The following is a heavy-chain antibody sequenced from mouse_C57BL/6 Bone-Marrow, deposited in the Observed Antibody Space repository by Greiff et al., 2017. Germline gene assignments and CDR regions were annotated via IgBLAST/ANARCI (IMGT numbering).Heavy chain of an antibody. CDR3: ARYGSSYVDY. J-gene: IGHJ2*01. D-gene: IGHD1-1*01. Sequence: VQLQQSGPELVKPGASVKISCKASGYTFTDYYMNWVKQSHGKSLEWIGDINPNNGGTSYNQKFKGKATLTVDKSSSTAYMELRSLTPEDSAVYYCARYGSSYVDYWGQGTTLTVSS. V-gene: IGHV1-26*01. CDR1: GYTFTDYY. CDR2: INPNNGGT.